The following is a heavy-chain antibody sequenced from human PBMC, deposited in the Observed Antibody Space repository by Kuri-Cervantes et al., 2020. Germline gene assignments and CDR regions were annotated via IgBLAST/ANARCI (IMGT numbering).Heavy chain of an antibody. D-gene: IGHD1-26*01. CDR1: GFTFSSYA. J-gene: IGHJ4*02. Sequence: GESLKISCAASGFTFSSYAMHWVRQAPGKGLEWVAVISYDGSNKYYADSVKGRFTISRDNSKNTLYLQMNSLRAEDTAVYYWAREWIVGAAADYWGQGTLVTVSS. V-gene: IGHV3-30*14. CDR2: ISYDGSNK. CDR3: AREWIVGAAADY.